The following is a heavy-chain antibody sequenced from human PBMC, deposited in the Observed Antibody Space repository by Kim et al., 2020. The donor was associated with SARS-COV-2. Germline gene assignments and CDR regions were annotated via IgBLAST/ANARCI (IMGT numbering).Heavy chain of an antibody. J-gene: IGHJ6*03. V-gene: IGHV4-34*01. CDR1: GGSFSGYY. D-gene: IGHD5-12*01. CDR3: ARTRGVRGYSGYETTPQACYYMDV. CDR2: INHSGST. Sequence: SETLSLTCAVYGGSFSGYYWSWIRQPPGKGLEWIGEINHSGSTNYNPSLKSRVTISVDTSKNQFSLKLSSVTAADTAVYYCARTRGVRGYSGYETTPQACYYMDVWGKGTTVTVSS.